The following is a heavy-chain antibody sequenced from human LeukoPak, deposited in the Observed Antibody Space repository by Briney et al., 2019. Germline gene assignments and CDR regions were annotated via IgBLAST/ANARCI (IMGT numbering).Heavy chain of an antibody. CDR3: AGPLDTVDAFDI. CDR1: GYTFTSYG. CDR2: INPNSGGT. J-gene: IGHJ3*02. V-gene: IGHV1-2*02. Sequence: ASVKVSCKASGYTFTSYGISWVRQAPGQGLEWMGWINPNSGGTDYAQKFQDRVTMTRDTSISTAYMELSGLRSDDTAVYYCAGPLDTVDAFDIWGQGTMVTVSS. D-gene: IGHD5-18*01.